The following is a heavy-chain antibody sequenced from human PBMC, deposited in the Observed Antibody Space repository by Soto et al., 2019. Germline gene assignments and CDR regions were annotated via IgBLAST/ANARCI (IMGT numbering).Heavy chain of an antibody. V-gene: IGHV3-11*01. J-gene: IGHJ6*03. CDR2: ISSSGSTI. CDR1: GFTFSDYY. Sequence: QVQLVESGGGLVKPGGSLRLSCAASGFTFSDYYMSWIRQAPGKGLEWVSYISSSGSTIYYADSVKGRFTISRDNAKNSLYLQMNRLRAEDTAVYYCARRAYSGYDEIYYYYYMEVWGKGNTVTVSS. CDR3: ARRAYSGYDEIYYYYYMEV. D-gene: IGHD5-12*01.